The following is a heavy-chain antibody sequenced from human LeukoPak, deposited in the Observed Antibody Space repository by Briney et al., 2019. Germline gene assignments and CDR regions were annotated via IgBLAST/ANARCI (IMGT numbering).Heavy chain of an antibody. V-gene: IGHV3-66*01. CDR1: GFTVSSNY. J-gene: IGHJ4*02. CDR2: IYSGGST. D-gene: IGHD1-26*01. CDR3: ARDLVGATLFKDYY. Sequence: GGSLRLSCAASGFTVSSNYMSWVRQAPGKGLEWVSVIYSGGSTYYADSVKGRFTISRDNSKNTLYLQMNSLRAEDTAVYYCARDLVGATLFKDYYWGQGTLVTVSS.